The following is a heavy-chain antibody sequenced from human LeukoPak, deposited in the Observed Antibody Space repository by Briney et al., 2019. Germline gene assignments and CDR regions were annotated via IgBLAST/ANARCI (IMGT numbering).Heavy chain of an antibody. CDR1: GGSISSYY. CDR2: VYTSGST. Sequence: SETLSLTCTVSGGSISSYYWSWIRQPAGNGLEWIGRVYTSGSTNYNPSLKSRVTMSVDTSKNQFSLKLSSVTAADTAVYYCARGQYYYDSSGYYWNDAFDIWGQGTMVTVSS. J-gene: IGHJ3*02. D-gene: IGHD3-22*01. V-gene: IGHV4-4*07. CDR3: ARGQYYYDSSGYYWNDAFDI.